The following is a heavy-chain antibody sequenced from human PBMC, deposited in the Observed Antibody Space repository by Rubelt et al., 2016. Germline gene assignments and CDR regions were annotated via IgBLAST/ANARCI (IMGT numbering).Heavy chain of an antibody. J-gene: IGHJ4*02. CDR2: IYFSGST. CDR3: ARLKSRNPDY. D-gene: IGHD6-13*01. Sequence: QLQLQESGPGLVKPSETLSLTCTVSGGSISSSSYYWGWIRQPPGKGLEWIGSIYFSGSTYYNPSLKSRGTISVDTSKNQFSLKLSSVTAADTAVYYGARLKSRNPDYWGQGTLVTVSS. V-gene: IGHV4-39*07. CDR1: GGSISSSSYY.